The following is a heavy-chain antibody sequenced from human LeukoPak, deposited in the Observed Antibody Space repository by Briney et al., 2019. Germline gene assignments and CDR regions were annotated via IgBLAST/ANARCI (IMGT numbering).Heavy chain of an antibody. J-gene: IGHJ6*03. CDR2: IHYSGST. V-gene: IGHV4-39*07. CDR3: ARGYCSGGSCYSYYYYNYMDV. Sequence: SETLSLTCTVSGGSISSSSYYWGWIRQPPGKGLEWIGSIHYSGSTNYNPSLKSRVTISVDTSKNQFSLKLSSVTAADTAVYYCARGYCSGGSCYSYYYYNYMDVWGEGTTVTVSS. D-gene: IGHD2-15*01. CDR1: GGSISSSSYY.